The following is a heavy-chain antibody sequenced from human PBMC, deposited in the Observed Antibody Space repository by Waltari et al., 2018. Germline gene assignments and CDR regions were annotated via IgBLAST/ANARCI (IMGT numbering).Heavy chain of an antibody. V-gene: IGHV4-39*07. CDR2: IYYSGRT. CDR1: GGSISSSSYY. Sequence: QLQLQESGPGLVKPSETLSLTCTVSGGSISSSSYYWGWIRQPPGKGLGWIGSIYYSGRTYYNPSLKSRVTISVDTSKNQFSLKLSSVTAADTAVYYCARDPVTIFGVVRYWGQGTLVTVSS. D-gene: IGHD3-3*01. CDR3: ARDPVTIFGVVRY. J-gene: IGHJ4*02.